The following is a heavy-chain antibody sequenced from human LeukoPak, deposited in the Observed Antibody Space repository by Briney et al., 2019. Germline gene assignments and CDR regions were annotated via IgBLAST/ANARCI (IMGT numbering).Heavy chain of an antibody. V-gene: IGHV1-2*02. D-gene: IGHD3-10*01. CDR1: GYTFTGYY. J-gene: IGHJ6*03. CDR3: ARGAGITMVRGVIIPYYYYYMDV. Sequence: ASVKVSCKASGYTFTGYYMHWVRQAPGQGLEWMGWINPNSGGTNYAQKFQGRVTMTRDTSISTAYMELSRLRSDDTAVYYCARGAGITMVRGVIIPYYYYYMDVWGKGTTVTISS. CDR2: INPNSGGT.